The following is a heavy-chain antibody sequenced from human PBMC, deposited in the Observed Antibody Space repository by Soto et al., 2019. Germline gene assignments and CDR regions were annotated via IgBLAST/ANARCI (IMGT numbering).Heavy chain of an antibody. D-gene: IGHD2-8*01. V-gene: IGHV3-9*01. J-gene: IGHJ6*02. CDR3: TKEVYGMGYYYYGMDV. Sequence: PGGSLRLSCAASGFIFDDFAMHWVRQAPGKGLEWVSSITWNSASVAYADSVKGRFTISRDNAKNSLYLQMNNLRPEDAALYYCTKEVYGMGYYYYGMDVWGQGTTVTVS. CDR1: GFIFDDFA. CDR2: ITWNSASV.